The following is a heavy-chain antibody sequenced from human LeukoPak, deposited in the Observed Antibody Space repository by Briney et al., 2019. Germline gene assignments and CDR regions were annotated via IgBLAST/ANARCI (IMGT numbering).Heavy chain of an antibody. CDR2: MNPNSGNT. V-gene: IGHV1-8*03. J-gene: IGHJ5*02. CDR1: GYTFTSYD. CDR3: ARGSCSSTSCYRLRFDP. D-gene: IGHD2-2*01. Sequence: ASVKVSCKASGYTFTSYDINWVRQATGQGLEWMGWMNPNSGNTGYAQKFQGRVTITRNTSISTAYMELSSLRSEDTAVYYCARGSCSSTSCYRLRFDPWGQGTLVTVSS.